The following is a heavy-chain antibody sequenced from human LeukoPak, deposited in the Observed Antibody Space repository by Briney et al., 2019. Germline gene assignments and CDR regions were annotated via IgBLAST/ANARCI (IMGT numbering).Heavy chain of an antibody. Sequence: PGGSLRLYCAASGFTFSSYSMNWVRQAPGKGLEWVSSISSSSSYIYYADSVKGRFTISRDNAKNSLYLQMNSLRAEDTAVYYCARAKANTIFGVVIPYWGQGTLVTVSS. CDR1: GFTFSSYS. CDR3: ARAKANTIFGVVIPY. CDR2: ISSSSSYI. J-gene: IGHJ4*02. D-gene: IGHD3-3*01. V-gene: IGHV3-21*01.